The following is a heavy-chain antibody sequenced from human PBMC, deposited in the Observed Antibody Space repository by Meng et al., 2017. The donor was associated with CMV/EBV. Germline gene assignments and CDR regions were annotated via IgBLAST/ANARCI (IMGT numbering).Heavy chain of an antibody. D-gene: IGHD4-17*01. CDR1: GGSTSSYY. V-gene: IGHV4-59*01. CDR3: ARDVGGDYRNDYYYYYGMDV. Sequence: SEILSFTCTASGGSTSSYYWSWSRQPPGKGLEWIGYIYYSGSTNYKPSLKSRVTISVDTSKNPFSLKLSSVTSADTAVYYCARDVGGDYRNDYYYYYGMDVWGQGTTVTVSS. J-gene: IGHJ6*02. CDR2: IYYSGST.